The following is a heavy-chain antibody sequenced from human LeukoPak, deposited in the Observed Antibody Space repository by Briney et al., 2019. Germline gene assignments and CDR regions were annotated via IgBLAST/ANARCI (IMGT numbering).Heavy chain of an antibody. CDR3: ASEDRGFWSGYRY. Sequence: PGGSLRLSCAASGFTFSSYWMNWVRQAPGKGLEWVANIKQDGSEEYYVDSVKGRFTISRDNAKNSLYLQMNSLRAEDTAVYYCASEDRGFWSGYRYWGQGTLVTVSS. V-gene: IGHV3-7*04. J-gene: IGHJ4*02. D-gene: IGHD3-3*01. CDR1: GFTFSSYW. CDR2: IKQDGSEE.